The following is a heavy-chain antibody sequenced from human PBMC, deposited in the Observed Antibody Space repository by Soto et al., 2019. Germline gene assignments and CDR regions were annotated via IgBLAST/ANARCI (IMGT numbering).Heavy chain of an antibody. CDR2: GLRPDYT. V-gene: IGHV4-59*01. J-gene: IGHJ4*01. CDR1: GGSINDYY. CDR3: VAGPDRAKSAY. Sequence: PSETLSLTCTVSGGSINDYYWSWTRQPPGKGLEWIAYGLRPDYTGYNPSLRNRVTISSDTSKHQFSLRLISVTAADTAVYYCVAGPDRAKSAYWGQGTLVTVSS.